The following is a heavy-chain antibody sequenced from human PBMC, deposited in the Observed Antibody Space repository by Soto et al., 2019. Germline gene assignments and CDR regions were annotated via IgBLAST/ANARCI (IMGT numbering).Heavy chain of an antibody. J-gene: IGHJ5*02. D-gene: IGHD3-3*01. CDR1: GGSVSSGSYY. V-gene: IGHV4-61*01. Sequence: SETLSLTCTVSGGSVSSGSYYWSWIRQPPGKGLEWIGYIYYSGSTNYNPSLKSRVTISVDTSKNQFSLKLSSVTAADTAVYYCARARGRYDFFPWVDPWGQGTLVTVSS. CDR2: IYYSGST. CDR3: ARARGRYDFFPWVDP.